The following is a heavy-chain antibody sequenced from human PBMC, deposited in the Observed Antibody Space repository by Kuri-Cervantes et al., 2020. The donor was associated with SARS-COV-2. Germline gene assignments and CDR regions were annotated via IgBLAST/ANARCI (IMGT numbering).Heavy chain of an antibody. V-gene: IGHV3-33*01. D-gene: IGHD4-17*01. CDR2: IWHNGTLK. J-gene: IGHJ4*02. Sequence: GESLKISCEASGFTFSTYAMHWVRHTPDKGLAWMAVIWHNGTLKYDVDSVKGRFIISRDNSRNKLYLQMNRLRADDSGVYYCAREAPDMTSVTKGIDYWGQGTLVTVSS. CDR3: AREAPDMTSVTKGIDY. CDR1: GFTFSTYA.